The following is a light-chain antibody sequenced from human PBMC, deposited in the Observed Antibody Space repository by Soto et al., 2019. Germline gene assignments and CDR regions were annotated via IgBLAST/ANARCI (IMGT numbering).Light chain of an antibody. CDR2: DAS. V-gene: IGKV1-5*01. CDR1: QSITTW. Sequence: DIQMTQSPSTLSSSVGDRVIITCRASQSITTWLAWYQQKPGKAPKLLIYDASSLESGVPSRFSGSGSGTEFTLTISSLQPDDFATYYCQQSYSTPITFGQGTRREIK. J-gene: IGKJ5*01. CDR3: QQSYSTPIT.